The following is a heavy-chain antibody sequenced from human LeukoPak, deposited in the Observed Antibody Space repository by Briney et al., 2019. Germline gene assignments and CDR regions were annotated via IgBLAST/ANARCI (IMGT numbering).Heavy chain of an antibody. CDR2: IYYSGST. V-gene: IGHV4-61*08. Sequence: PSETLSLTCTVSGGSISSGDYYWSWIRQPPGKGLEWIGYIYYSGSTNYNPSLKSRVTISVDTSKNQFSLKLSSVTAADTAVYYCARQARNYYDLPFFDYWGQGTLVTVSS. J-gene: IGHJ4*02. D-gene: IGHD3-22*01. CDR3: ARQARNYYDLPFFDY. CDR1: GGSISSGDYY.